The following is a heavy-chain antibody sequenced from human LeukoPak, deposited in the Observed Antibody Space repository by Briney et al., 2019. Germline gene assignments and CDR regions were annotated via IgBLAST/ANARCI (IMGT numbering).Heavy chain of an antibody. V-gene: IGHV3-23*01. CDR3: AKEKPLDIVVVVAARRWFDP. CDR1: GFTFSSYA. Sequence: PGGSLRLSCAASGFTFSSYAMSWVRQAPGKGLEWVSAISGSGGSTYYADSVKGRFTISRDNSKNTLYLQMNSLRAEDTAVYYCAKEKPLDIVVVVAARRWFDPWGQGTLVTVSS. J-gene: IGHJ5*02. CDR2: ISGSGGST. D-gene: IGHD2-15*01.